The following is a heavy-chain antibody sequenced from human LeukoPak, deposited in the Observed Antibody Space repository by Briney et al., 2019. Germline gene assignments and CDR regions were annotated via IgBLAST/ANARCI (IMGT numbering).Heavy chain of an antibody. CDR2: IESDGSRT. J-gene: IGHJ4*02. CDR1: GFTFSNCW. V-gene: IGHV3-74*01. Sequence: GGSLRLSCAASGFTFSNCWMHWVRQVPGKGLEWVSRIESDGSRTRYADSVKGRFTISRDNAKNTLDLQMNSLRAEDTAVYYCARGFRSSWYGFWDSWGQGTLVIVSS. D-gene: IGHD6-13*01. CDR3: ARGFRSSWYGFWDS.